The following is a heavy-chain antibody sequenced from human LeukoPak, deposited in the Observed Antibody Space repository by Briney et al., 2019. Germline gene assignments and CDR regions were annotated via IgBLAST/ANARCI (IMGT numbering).Heavy chain of an antibody. Sequence: SETLSLTCTVSGGSISSYYWNWIRQPAGKGLEWIGRIYTSGSTNYNPSLKSRVTISVDTSKNQFSLKLSSVTAADTAVYYCAKSHMDWFDPWGQGTLVTVSS. CDR2: IYTSGST. J-gene: IGHJ5*02. CDR1: GGSISSYY. CDR3: AKSHMDWFDP. D-gene: IGHD2-21*01. V-gene: IGHV4-4*07.